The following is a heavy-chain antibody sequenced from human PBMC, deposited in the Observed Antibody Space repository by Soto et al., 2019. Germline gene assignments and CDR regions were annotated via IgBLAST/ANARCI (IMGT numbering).Heavy chain of an antibody. CDR1: GGTFSNYA. J-gene: IGHJ4*02. Sequence: GASVKVSCKASGGTFSNYAISWVRLVPGQGLEWMGGVIPLFGTTNYAQKFQGRVTITADDSTGTAYMELSSLRYEDTALYYCARDSSEFGNSWYFHGYWGQGTLVTVYS. D-gene: IGHD6-13*01. CDR3: ARDSSEFGNSWYFHGY. CDR2: VIPLFGTT. V-gene: IGHV1-69*13.